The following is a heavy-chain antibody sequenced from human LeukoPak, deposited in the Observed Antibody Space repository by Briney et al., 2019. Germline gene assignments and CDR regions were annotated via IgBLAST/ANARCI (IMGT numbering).Heavy chain of an antibody. V-gene: IGHV4-59*01. CDR1: GGSINNYH. D-gene: IGHD6-19*01. Sequence: PSETLSLTCTVSGGSINNYHWSWLRQPPGKGLEWIGYISYSGSTNYNPSLKSRVTISVDTSKNQFSLKLTSLTAADTAVYYCARDSSYSSGWYFDYWGQRTLVTVSS. J-gene: IGHJ4*02. CDR2: ISYSGST. CDR3: ARDSSYSSGWYFDY.